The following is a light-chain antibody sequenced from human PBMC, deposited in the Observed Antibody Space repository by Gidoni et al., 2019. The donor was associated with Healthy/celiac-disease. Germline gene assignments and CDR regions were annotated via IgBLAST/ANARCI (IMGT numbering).Light chain of an antibody. Sequence: AIQSTQPPSSLSASVGDRVTITCRASQGISSALAWYQQKPGKAPKLLIYDASSLESGVPSRFSGSGSGTDFTLTISSLQPEDFATYYCQQFNSYPFTFXPXTKVDIK. J-gene: IGKJ3*01. CDR2: DAS. CDR3: QQFNSYPFT. CDR1: QGISSA. V-gene: IGKV1-13*02.